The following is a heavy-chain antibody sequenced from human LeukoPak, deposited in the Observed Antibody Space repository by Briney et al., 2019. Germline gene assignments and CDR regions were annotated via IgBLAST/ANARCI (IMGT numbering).Heavy chain of an antibody. V-gene: IGHV3-33*01. J-gene: IGHJ4*02. Sequence: GGSLRLSCAASGFTFSSYGMHWVRQAPGKGLEWAAVIWYDGSNKYYADSVKGRFTISRDNSKNTLYLQMNSLRAEDTAVYYCARGDSSGYLFDYWGQGTLVTVSS. CDR1: GFTFSSYG. D-gene: IGHD3-22*01. CDR2: IWYDGSNK. CDR3: ARGDSSGYLFDY.